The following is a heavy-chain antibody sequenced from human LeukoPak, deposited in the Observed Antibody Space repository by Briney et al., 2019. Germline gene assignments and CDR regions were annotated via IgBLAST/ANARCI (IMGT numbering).Heavy chain of an antibody. J-gene: IGHJ5*02. Sequence: KTSETLSLTCTVSGGSISSGDYYWSWIRQPPGKGLEWIVYIYYSGSTYYNPSLKSRVTISVDTSKNQFSLKLSSVTAADTAVYYCARALEYYYDSSGYYVRGGWFDPWGQGTLVTVSS. D-gene: IGHD3-22*01. CDR3: ARALEYYYDSSGYYVRGGWFDP. CDR1: GGSISSGDYY. V-gene: IGHV4-30-4*02. CDR2: IYYSGST.